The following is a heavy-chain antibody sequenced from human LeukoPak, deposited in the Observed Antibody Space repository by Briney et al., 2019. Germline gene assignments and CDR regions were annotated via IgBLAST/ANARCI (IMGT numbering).Heavy chain of an antibody. CDR1: GYTFTNYD. J-gene: IGHJ4*02. CDR2: MNPNTGNT. V-gene: IGHV1-8*01. Sequence: ASVKVSCKTSGYTFTNYDINWVRQASGQGLEWMGWMNPNTGNTGYAQKFQGRVTITRDTSASTVYMELSSLRSEDTAVYYCARGSTSDWPLDHWGQETLVTISS. D-gene: IGHD6-19*01. CDR3: ARGSTSDWPLDH.